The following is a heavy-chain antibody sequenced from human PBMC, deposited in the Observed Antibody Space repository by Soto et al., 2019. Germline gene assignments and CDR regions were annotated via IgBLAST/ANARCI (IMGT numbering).Heavy chain of an antibody. V-gene: IGHV3-73*01. D-gene: IGHD3-10*01. CDR2: VRSKANTYAT. CDR1: GSTFSAST. Sequence: GGSLRLSCTDSGSTFSASTIHWVRQASGKGLEWIGRVRSKANTYATAYGASMKGKFTISRDDSENTAFLQMNSLKAEDTAVYCWTRQRLLWGPFDYWGQGTPVTVSS. CDR3: TRQRLLWGPFDY. J-gene: IGHJ4*02.